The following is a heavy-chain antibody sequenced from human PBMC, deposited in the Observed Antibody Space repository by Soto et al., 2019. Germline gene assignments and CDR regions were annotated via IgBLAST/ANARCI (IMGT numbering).Heavy chain of an antibody. Sequence: GGSLRLSCAASGFTFDSPYSHGMSWVRQSPGKGPEWVSTISSNGANTHYAESVKGRFTISKDASRNTVHLHMNSRRAEDTATYFCVSWVSAHFDYWGHGTPVTVSS. D-gene: IGHD2-8*01. V-gene: IGHV3-23*01. CDR3: VSWVSAHFDY. CDR1: GFTFDSPYSHG. CDR2: ISSNGANT. J-gene: IGHJ4*01.